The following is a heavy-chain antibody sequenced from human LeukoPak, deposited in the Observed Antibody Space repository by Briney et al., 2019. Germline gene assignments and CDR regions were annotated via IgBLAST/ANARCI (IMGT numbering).Heavy chain of an antibody. CDR3: AKDWVNWGYGYYFYH. D-gene: IGHD7-27*01. Sequence: GRSLRLSCAASGFTFSTYGMHWVRQAPGKGLEWVAVVSYDGSNKYYGDSMKGRFTIARANSKNTLYLQMNSLRSEDTAVYYCAKDWVNWGYGYYFYHWGQGTLVTVSS. CDR2: VSYDGSNK. CDR1: GFTFSTYG. J-gene: IGHJ4*02. V-gene: IGHV3-30*18.